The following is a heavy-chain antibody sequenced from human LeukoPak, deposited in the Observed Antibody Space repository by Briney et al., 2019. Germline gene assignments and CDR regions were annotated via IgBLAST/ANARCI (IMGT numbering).Heavy chain of an antibody. CDR1: GFTFSDYW. D-gene: IGHD6-13*01. CDR3: ARDPAAWDY. Sequence: GGSLRLSCAASGFTFSDYWMSWVRQAPGKGLVWVANIKEDGSEKYYVDSVEGRFTVSRDNAKSSLYLQMNSLRPEDTAVYYCARDPAAWDYWGQGTLVTVSS. J-gene: IGHJ4*02. CDR2: IKEDGSEK. V-gene: IGHV3-7*01.